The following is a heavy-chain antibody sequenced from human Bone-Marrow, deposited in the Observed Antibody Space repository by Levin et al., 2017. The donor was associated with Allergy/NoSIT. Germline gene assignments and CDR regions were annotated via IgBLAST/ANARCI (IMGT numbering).Heavy chain of an antibody. D-gene: IGHD3-10*01. CDR3: ARGNIQPKTLWFGELLSTPQGISYYYYYGMDV. V-gene: IGHV4-34*01. J-gene: IGHJ6*02. CDR2: INHSGST. CDR1: GGSFSGYY. Sequence: SETLSLTCAVYGGSFSGYYWSWIRQPPGKGLEWIGEINHSGSTNYNPSLKSRVTISVDTSKNQFSLKLSSVTAADTAVYYCARGNIQPKTLWFGELLSTPQGISYYYYYGMDVWGQGTTVTVSS.